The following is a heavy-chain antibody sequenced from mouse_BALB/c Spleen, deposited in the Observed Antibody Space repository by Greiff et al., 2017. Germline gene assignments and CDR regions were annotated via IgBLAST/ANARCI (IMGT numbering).Heavy chain of an antibody. CDR2: IWGGGST. CDR3: ARRGFWGTGYYAMDY. J-gene: IGHJ4*01. V-gene: IGHV2-6-4*01. D-gene: IGHD3-1*01. Sequence: VQRVESGPGLVAPSQSLSITCTVSGFSLSRYSVHWVRQPPGKGLEWLGMIWGGGSTDYNSALKSRLSISKDNSKSQVFLKMNSLQTDDTAMYYCARRGFWGTGYYAMDYWGQGTSVTVSS. CDR1: GFSLSRYS.